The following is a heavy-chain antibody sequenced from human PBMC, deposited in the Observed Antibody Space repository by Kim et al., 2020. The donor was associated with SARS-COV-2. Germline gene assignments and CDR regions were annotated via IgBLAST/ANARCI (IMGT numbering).Heavy chain of an antibody. D-gene: IGHD3-9*01. CDR1: GGSISSSSYY. Sequence: SETLSLTCTVSGGSISSSSYYWGWIRQPPGKGMEWIGSIYYSGSTYYNPSLKSRVTISVDTSKNQFSLKLSSVTAADTAVYYCARHERAVYDILARARRNYFDNWGQGTLVTVSS. CDR3: ARHERAVYDILARARRNYFDN. CDR2: IYYSGST. V-gene: IGHV4-39*01. J-gene: IGHJ4*02.